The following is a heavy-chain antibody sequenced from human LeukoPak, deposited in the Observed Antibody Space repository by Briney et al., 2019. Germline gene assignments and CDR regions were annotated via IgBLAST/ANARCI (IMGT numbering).Heavy chain of an antibody. D-gene: IGHD2-21*01. CDR2: VSGNGDMT. CDR1: GLTFTSAV. V-gene: IGHV3-23*01. Sequence: GGSLRLSCAASGLTFTSAVMAWVRQCPGKGLEWGASVSGNGDMTYYTDSVKGRFAISRDNSRNTLFLQLSGLTFDDTARYYCAKVDIVGSRKPGMDVWGQGTTVTVSS. J-gene: IGHJ6*02. CDR3: AKVDIVGSRKPGMDV.